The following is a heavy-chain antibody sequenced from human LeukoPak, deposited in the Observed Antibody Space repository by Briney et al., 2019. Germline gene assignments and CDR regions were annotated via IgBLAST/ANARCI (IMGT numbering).Heavy chain of an antibody. V-gene: IGHV3-7*04. CDR1: GFTISFYW. D-gene: IGHD3-10*01. J-gene: IGHJ4*02. CDR3: VRDGGYYGPDS. CDR2: INQVASEK. Sequence: GVALRLSCAASGFTISFYWMSWVRQAPGKGLEWVANINQVASEKNYVDSVKGRFTISRDNAKNSLYLQMNSVRAEDTAMYYCVRDGGYYGPDSWGQGALVSASS.